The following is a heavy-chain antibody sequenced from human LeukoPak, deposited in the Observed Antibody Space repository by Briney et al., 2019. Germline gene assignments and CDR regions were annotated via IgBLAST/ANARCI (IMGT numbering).Heavy chain of an antibody. Sequence: PSETLSLTCTVSGGSISSYYWSWIRQPPGKGLEWIGYIYYSGSTNYNPSLKSRVTISVDTSKNQFSLKLTSVTAADTALYYCAREGRSSTPGYWGQGTLVTVSS. J-gene: IGHJ4*02. V-gene: IGHV4-59*12. CDR2: IYYSGST. D-gene: IGHD2-15*01. CDR3: AREGRSSTPGY. CDR1: GGSISSYY.